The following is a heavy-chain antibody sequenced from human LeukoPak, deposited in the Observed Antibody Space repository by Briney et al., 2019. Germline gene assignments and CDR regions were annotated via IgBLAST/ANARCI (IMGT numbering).Heavy chain of an antibody. CDR3: ARDRGGAAAGNWFDS. CDR2: MYISGST. CDR1: GGSISSYY. J-gene: IGHJ5*01. V-gene: IGHV4-4*07. Sequence: SETLSLTCTVSGGSISSYYWTWIRQPAGKGLEWIGRMYISGSTDHNPPLKSRVTMSLDTSKNQFSLKLTSVTAADTAVYYCARDRGGAAAGNWFDSWGQGTLVIVSS. D-gene: IGHD6-13*01.